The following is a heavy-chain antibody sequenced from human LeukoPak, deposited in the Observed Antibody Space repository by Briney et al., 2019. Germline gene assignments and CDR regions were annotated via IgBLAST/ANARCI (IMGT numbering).Heavy chain of an antibody. CDR3: ARVLRYCSGGNCYSGGLGYMDV. D-gene: IGHD2-15*01. V-gene: IGHV3-13*01. CDR2: IGTVGDT. Sequence: GGSLRLSCAASGFTFSNSDMHWVRQAAGKGLEWVSAIGTVGDTYYPDSVKGRFTISRDNAKNSLFLQMNSLRAEDTAVYYCARVLRYCSGGNCYSGGLGYMDVWGKGTTVTISS. CDR1: GFTFSNSD. J-gene: IGHJ6*03.